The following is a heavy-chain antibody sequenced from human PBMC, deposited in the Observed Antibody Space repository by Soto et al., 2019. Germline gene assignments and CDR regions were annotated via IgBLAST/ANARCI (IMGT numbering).Heavy chain of an antibody. CDR3: AVSMVRGVAYYYYGMDV. D-gene: IGHD3-10*01. V-gene: IGHV1-69*01. CDR2: IIPIFGTA. J-gene: IGHJ6*02. Sequence: QVQLVQSGAEVKKPGSSVKVSCKASGGTFSSYAISWVRQAPGQGLEWMGGIIPIFGTANYAQKFQGRVTITADESTSTAYMELSSLRSEYTAVYYCAVSMVRGVAYYYYGMDVWGQGTTVTVSS. CDR1: GGTFSSYA.